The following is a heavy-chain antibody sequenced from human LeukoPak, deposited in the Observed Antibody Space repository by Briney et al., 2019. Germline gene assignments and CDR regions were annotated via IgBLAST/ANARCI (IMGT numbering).Heavy chain of an antibody. CDR3: ARGVVVAARDP. V-gene: IGHV1-3*01. CDR1: GYTFTSYA. D-gene: IGHD2-15*01. Sequence: ASVKVSCKASGYTFTSYAIHWVRQAPGQRLEWMGWINAANGNPKYSHEFQGRVTMTRDTSTRTAYMELSSLGSEDTAVYYCARGVVVAARDPWGQGTLVTVSS. CDR2: INAANGNP. J-gene: IGHJ5*02.